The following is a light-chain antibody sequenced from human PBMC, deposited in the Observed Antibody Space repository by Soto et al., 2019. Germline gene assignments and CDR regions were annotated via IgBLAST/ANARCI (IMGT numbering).Light chain of an antibody. CDR1: QSVSSSY. V-gene: IGKV3-20*01. Sequence: IVLTQSPCTLSLLIGDRAPLSCRASQSVSSSYLGWYQQKPGQAPRLLIYDASNRATGIPDRFSGSGSGTDFTLTISRLEPEDFAVYYCQQYGTSPRTFGLGTKVDIK. CDR3: QQYGTSPRT. CDR2: DAS. J-gene: IGKJ1*01.